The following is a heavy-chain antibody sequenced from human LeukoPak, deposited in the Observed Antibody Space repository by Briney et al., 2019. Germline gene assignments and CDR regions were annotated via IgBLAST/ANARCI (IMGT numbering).Heavy chain of an antibody. CDR1: GYTFTSYY. CDR2: INPSGGST. V-gene: IGHV1-46*01. CDR3: AREGIAVAVIDY. D-gene: IGHD6-19*01. Sequence: ASVKVSCKASGYTFTSYYMHWVRQAPGQGHEWMGIINPSGGSTSYAQKFQGRVTMTRDTSTSTVYMELSSLRSEDTAVYYCAREGIAVAVIDYWGQGTLVTVSS. J-gene: IGHJ4*02.